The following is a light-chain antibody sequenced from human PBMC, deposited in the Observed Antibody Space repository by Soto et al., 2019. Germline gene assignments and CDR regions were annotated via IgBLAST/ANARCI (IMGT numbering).Light chain of an antibody. Sequence: DIVMTQSPLSPPVTPGEPASISCRSSQSLLYSNGYNYWDWYLQKPGQSPQLLIYLGSNRASGVPDRFSGGGSGAALPRNISRVDATEVGVDYCIQTPRSPLTFGGGTKVEIK. CDR1: QSLLYSNGYNY. CDR3: IQTPRSPLT. J-gene: IGKJ4*01. CDR2: LGS. V-gene: IGKV2-28*01.